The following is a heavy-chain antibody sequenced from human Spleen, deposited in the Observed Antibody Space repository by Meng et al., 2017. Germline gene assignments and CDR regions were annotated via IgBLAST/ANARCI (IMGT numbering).Heavy chain of an antibody. CDR1: GGSFSDYD. J-gene: IGHJ4*02. CDR2: INHSEST. V-gene: IGHV4-34*01. D-gene: IGHD4-11*01. CDR3: ARGPTTMAHDFDY. Sequence: VQLRRGGAELWKPAETLSLTCVVSGGSFSDYDWSWIRQPPGKGLEWIGEINHSESTNYNPSLESRATISVDTSQNNLSLKLSSVTAADSAVYYCARGPTTMAHDFDYWGQGTLVTVSS.